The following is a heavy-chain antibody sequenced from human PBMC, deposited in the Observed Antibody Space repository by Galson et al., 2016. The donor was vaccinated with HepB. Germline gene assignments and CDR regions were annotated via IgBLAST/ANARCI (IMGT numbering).Heavy chain of an antibody. J-gene: IGHJ4*02. Sequence: SLRLSCAASGFTFNSYWMAWVRQAPGKGLEWVANIKQDGSEKYYVDSVKGRFTISRDNVKNSLYLQMNSLRVEDTAVYYCACPTGGNWTDYWGQGTLVTVSS. D-gene: IGHD1-1*01. CDR3: ACPTGGNWTDY. CDR1: GFTFNSYW. CDR2: IKQDGSEK. V-gene: IGHV3-7*05.